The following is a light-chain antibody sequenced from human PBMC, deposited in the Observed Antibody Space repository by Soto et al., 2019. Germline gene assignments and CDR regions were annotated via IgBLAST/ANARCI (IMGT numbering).Light chain of an antibody. CDR3: SSYTSASSLVV. Sequence: QSALTQPASVSGSPGQSITISCTGTNSDIGDYNYVSWYQQHPGEAPKLMIYEVGDRPSGVSNRFSGSKSGNTASLTISGLQAEDEAYYYRSSYTSASSLVVFGGGTKLTVL. CDR2: EVG. V-gene: IGLV2-14*01. J-gene: IGLJ2*01. CDR1: NSDIGDYNY.